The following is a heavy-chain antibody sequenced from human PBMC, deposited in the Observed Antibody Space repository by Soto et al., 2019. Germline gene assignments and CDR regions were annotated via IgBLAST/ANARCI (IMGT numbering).Heavy chain of an antibody. D-gene: IGHD3-16*01. CDR3: AHRLYDYVWGTNWFDP. CDR1: GFSLSTSGVG. Sequence: QITLKESGPTLVKPTQTLTLTCTFSGFSLSTSGVGVGWIRQPPGKALEWLALIYWDDDKRYSPSLKSRLTITKDTSKNQVVLTMTNMDPVDTATYYCAHRLYDYVWGTNWFDPWCQGTLVTVSS. CDR2: IYWDDDK. J-gene: IGHJ5*02. V-gene: IGHV2-5*02.